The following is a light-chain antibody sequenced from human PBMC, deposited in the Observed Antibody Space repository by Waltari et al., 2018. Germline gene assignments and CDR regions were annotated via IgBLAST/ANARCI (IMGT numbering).Light chain of an antibody. CDR1: SSDVGGYDY. Sequence: QSALTQPPSASGSPGQSVTISCTGTSSDVGGYDYVPWYQQHPGKAPKLIIFGVNKWPSGVLDRFSGSKSGNTASLTIYGLQPEDEADYYCSSYAGSDNFVVFGGGTKLTVL. J-gene: IGLJ2*01. V-gene: IGLV2-8*01. CDR3: SSYAGSDNFVV. CDR2: GVN.